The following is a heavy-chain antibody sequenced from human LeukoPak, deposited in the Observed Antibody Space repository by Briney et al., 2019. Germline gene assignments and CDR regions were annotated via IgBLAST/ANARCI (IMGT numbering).Heavy chain of an antibody. CDR3: AKSQWLVRWGNFDY. CDR2: ISGSGGST. D-gene: IGHD6-19*01. V-gene: IGHV3-23*01. J-gene: IGHJ4*02. CDR1: GFTFSSYA. Sequence: GGSLRLSCAASGFTFSSYAMSWVRQAPEKGLEWVSSISGSGGSTYYADSVKGRFTISRDNSKNTLYLQMNSLRAEDTAVYYCAKSQWLVRWGNFDYWGQGTLVTVSS.